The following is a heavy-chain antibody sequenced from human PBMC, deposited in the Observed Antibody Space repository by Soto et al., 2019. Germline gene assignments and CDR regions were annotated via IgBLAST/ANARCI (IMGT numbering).Heavy chain of an antibody. D-gene: IGHD6-13*01. CDR3: ASTPRIAAAGTLHWFDP. CDR1: GGSISSSNW. Sequence: SETLSLTCAVSGGSISSSNWWSWVRQPPGKGLEWIGEIYHSGSTNYNPSLKSRVTISVDKSKNQFSLKLSSVTAADTAVYYCASTPRIAAAGTLHWFDPCGQGTLVTVSS. V-gene: IGHV4-4*02. CDR2: IYHSGST. J-gene: IGHJ5*02.